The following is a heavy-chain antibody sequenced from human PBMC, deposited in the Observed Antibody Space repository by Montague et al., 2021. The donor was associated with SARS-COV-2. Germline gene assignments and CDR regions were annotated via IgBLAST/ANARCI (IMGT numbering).Heavy chain of an antibody. J-gene: IGHJ3*02. D-gene: IGHD6-19*01. CDR1: GGSISSYH. V-gene: IGHV4-59*01. CDR2: IYYSGST. Sequence: SETLSLTSTLSGGSISSYHWSWIRQPPGKGLEWIGYIYYSGSTNYNPSLKSRDTISVDTSKNQFSLKLSSVTAADTAVYYCARGSGWMGNAFDIWGQGTMVTVSS. CDR3: ARGSGWMGNAFDI.